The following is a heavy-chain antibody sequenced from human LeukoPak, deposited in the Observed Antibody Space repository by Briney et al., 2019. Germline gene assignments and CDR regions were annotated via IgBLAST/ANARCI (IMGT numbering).Heavy chain of an antibody. Sequence: ASVKVSCKASGYTFIGYYMHWVRQAPGQGLEWMGRINPNSGGTNYAQKFQGRVTMTRDTSISTAYMELSRLRSDDTAVYYCARTYDPGAFDIWGQGTMVTVSS. CDR3: ARTYDPGAFDI. V-gene: IGHV1-2*06. D-gene: IGHD3-16*01. CDR1: GYTFIGYY. CDR2: INPNSGGT. J-gene: IGHJ3*02.